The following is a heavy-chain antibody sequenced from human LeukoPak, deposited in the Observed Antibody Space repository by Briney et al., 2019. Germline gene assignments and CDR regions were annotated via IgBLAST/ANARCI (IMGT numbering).Heavy chain of an antibody. CDR1: GGSFSGLY. CDR2: INHSGST. CDR3: ARQQSGYDSEGFDY. Sequence: SETLSLTCTVYGGSFSGLYWSWIRQPPGKGLEWIGEINHSGSTNYNPSLQSRVTISVDTSKNQFSLKLSSVTAADTAVYYCARQQSGYDSEGFDYWGQGTLVTVSS. V-gene: IGHV4-34*01. D-gene: IGHD3-22*01. J-gene: IGHJ4*02.